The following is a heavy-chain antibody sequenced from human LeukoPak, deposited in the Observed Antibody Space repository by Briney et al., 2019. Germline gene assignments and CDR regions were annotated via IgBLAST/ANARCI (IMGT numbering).Heavy chain of an antibody. CDR1: GGTFSSYA. CDR2: IIPIFGTA. Sequence: SVKVSCKASGGTFSSYAISWVRQAPGQGLEWMGGIIPIFGTANYAQKFQGRVTITADESTSTAYMELSSLRSEDTAVYYCAAAHYYGDYRDYWGQGTLVIVSS. V-gene: IGHV1-69*13. D-gene: IGHD3-22*01. CDR3: AAAHYYGDYRDY. J-gene: IGHJ4*02.